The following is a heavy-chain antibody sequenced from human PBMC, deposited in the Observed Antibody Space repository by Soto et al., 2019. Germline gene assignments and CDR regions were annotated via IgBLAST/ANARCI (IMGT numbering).Heavy chain of an antibody. Sequence: ASVKVSCKASGYTFTSDGISWVRQAPGQGLEWMGWISAYNGNTNYAQKLQGRVTMTTDTSQSTAYMELRSLRSDETAVYYCARGGGYYDSSGYYSFGDSDYWGQGTLVTVAS. CDR2: ISAYNGNT. CDR1: GYTFTSDG. J-gene: IGHJ4*02. D-gene: IGHD3-22*01. V-gene: IGHV1-18*01. CDR3: ARGGGYYDSSGYYSFGDSDY.